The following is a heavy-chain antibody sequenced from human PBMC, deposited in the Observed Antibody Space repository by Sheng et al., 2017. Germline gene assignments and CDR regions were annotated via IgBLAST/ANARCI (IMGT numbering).Heavy chain of an antibody. CDR2: INPSGGGT. D-gene: IGHD2-15*01. J-gene: IGHJ4*02. V-gene: IGHV1-46*01. CDR3: ARGKDDSLDY. Sequence: QVKLVQSGAEVIKPGASVKVSCKASGYTFTNYFIHWVRQAPGQGLEWMGMINPSGGGTSYAQKFQGRVTMTRDTSTSTVYMELSSLISGDTAVYYCARGKDDSLDYWGQGTLVPVSS. CDR1: GYTFTNYF.